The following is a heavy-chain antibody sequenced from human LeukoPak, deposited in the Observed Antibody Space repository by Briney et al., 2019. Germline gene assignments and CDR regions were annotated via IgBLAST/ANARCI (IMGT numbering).Heavy chain of an antibody. CDR1: GGSISDSY. CDR3: ARVSPYSSSWYYFDY. Sequence: KPSETLSLTCTVSGGSISDSYWTWIRQPPGRGLEWIGYIYYSGSTNYNPSLKSQVTISIDTSKSQFSLKLRSVTAADTAVYYCARVSPYSSSWYYFDYWGQGTLVTVSS. CDR2: IYYSGST. J-gene: IGHJ4*02. V-gene: IGHV4-59*01. D-gene: IGHD6-13*01.